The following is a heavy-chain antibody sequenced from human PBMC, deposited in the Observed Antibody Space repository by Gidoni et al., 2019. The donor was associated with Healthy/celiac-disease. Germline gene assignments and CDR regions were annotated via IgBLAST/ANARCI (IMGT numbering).Heavy chain of an antibody. V-gene: IGHV5-51*03. CDR2: ISPGDSDT. J-gene: IGHJ3*02. Sequence: EVQLVQSGAEVKKPVESLKISCKGSGYSFPIYLIGWVRQMPGKGLEWMGIISPGDSDTRYSPSCQGQVTISADKSISTAYLQWSSLKASDTAMYYCARLLPMVRGVVDAFDIWGQGTMVTVSS. CDR1: GYSFPIYL. CDR3: ARLLPMVRGVVDAFDI. D-gene: IGHD3-10*01.